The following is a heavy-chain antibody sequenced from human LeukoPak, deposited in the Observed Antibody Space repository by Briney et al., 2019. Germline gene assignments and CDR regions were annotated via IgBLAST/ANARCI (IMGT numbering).Heavy chain of an antibody. CDR2: IWYDGTNK. Sequence: GGSLRLSCAASGFTFSTYGMHWVRQAPGKGLEWVATIWYDGTNKYYVDSVKGRFTVSRDNSKNTLFLQMNSLRAEDTAVYYCAKAGYCPDTNCYSGTYFYYYIDVWGKGTTVTVSS. CDR3: AKAGYCPDTNCYSGTYFYYYIDV. CDR1: GFTFSTYG. J-gene: IGHJ6*03. V-gene: IGHV3-33*06. D-gene: IGHD2-2*01.